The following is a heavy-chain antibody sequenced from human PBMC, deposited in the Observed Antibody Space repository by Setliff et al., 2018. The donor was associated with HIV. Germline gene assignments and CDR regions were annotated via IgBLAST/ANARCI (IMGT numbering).Heavy chain of an antibody. V-gene: IGHV7-4-1*02. D-gene: IGHD3-3*01. J-gene: IGHJ4*02. CDR3: ARDTPYYDFWSGSDFDY. Sequence: ASVKVSCKASGYTFTSYAMNWVRQAPGQGLEWMGWINTNTGNPTYAQGFTGRFVFSLDTSVSTAYVQISSLKAEDTAVYYCARDTPYYDFWSGSDFDYWGQGTLVTVSS. CDR2: INTNTGNP. CDR1: GYTFTSYA.